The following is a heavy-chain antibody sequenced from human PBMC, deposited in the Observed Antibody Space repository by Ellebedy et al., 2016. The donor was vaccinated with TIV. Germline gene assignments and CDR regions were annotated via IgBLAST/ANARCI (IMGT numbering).Heavy chain of an antibody. D-gene: IGHD1-26*01. V-gene: IGHV1-69*04. Sequence: AASVKVSCKAYGGTLRSYGISWVRQAPGLGLEWMGRIIPIVEITIYAQRLQDRVTISEDNFTNTVYMELRSLSSDDTAVYYCARDLVGVTYGDYWGQGTLVTVSS. CDR1: GGTLRSYG. CDR3: ARDLVGVTYGDY. J-gene: IGHJ4*02. CDR2: IIPIVEIT.